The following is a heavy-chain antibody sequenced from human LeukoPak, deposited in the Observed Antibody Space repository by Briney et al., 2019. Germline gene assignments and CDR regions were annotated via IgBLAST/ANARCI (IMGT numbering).Heavy chain of an antibody. Sequence: GGSLRLSCAASGFTVSSNYMSWVRQAPGKGLEWVSVIYRGGSTHYAGSVEGRFTISRDKSKNTVYLQLNSLRAEDTAVYYCARSPDYGDPYWYFDLWGRGTLVTVSS. CDR3: ARSPDYGDPYWYFDL. D-gene: IGHD4-17*01. CDR2: IYRGGST. CDR1: GFTVSSNY. V-gene: IGHV3-53*01. J-gene: IGHJ2*01.